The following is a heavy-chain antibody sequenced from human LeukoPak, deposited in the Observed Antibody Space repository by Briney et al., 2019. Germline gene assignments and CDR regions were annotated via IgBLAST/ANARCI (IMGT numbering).Heavy chain of an antibody. Sequence: ASVKVSCKASGYTFTGYYMHWVRQAPGQGLEWMGWVNPNSGGTNYAQKFQGRVTMTRDTSISTAYMELSRLRSDDTAVYYCARPYCSSTSCYGPYDYWGQGTLVTVSS. CDR1: GYTFTGYY. V-gene: IGHV1-2*02. CDR2: VNPNSGGT. CDR3: ARPYCSSTSCYGPYDY. J-gene: IGHJ4*02. D-gene: IGHD2-2*01.